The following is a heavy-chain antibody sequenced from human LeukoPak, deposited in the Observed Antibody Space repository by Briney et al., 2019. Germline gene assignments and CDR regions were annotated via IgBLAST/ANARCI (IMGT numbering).Heavy chain of an antibody. V-gene: IGHV4-30-4*01. D-gene: IGHD4-17*01. CDR3: AKLRVSMTTSSDFDY. CDR2: IYYSGST. CDR1: GGSISSGDYY. Sequence: SETLSLTCTVSGGSISSGDYYWSWIRQPPGKGLEWIGYIYYSGSTYYNPSLKSRVTTSVDTSRNQFSLKLNSVTAADTAVYYCAKLRVSMTTSSDFDYWGQGTLVTVSS. J-gene: IGHJ4*02.